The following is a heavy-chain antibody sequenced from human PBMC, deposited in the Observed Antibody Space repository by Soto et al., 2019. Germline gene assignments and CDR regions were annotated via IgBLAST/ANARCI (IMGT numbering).Heavy chain of an antibody. D-gene: IGHD6-13*01. CDR1: GYTFTSYY. CDR3: AREYSSSWFDY. Sequence: GASVKVSCKASGYTFTSYYMHWVRQAPGQGLEWMGRIIPILGIANYAQKFQGRVTITADKSTSTAYMELSSLRSEDTAVYYCAREYSSSWFDYWGQGTLVTVSS. CDR2: IIPILGIA. J-gene: IGHJ4*02. V-gene: IGHV1-69*04.